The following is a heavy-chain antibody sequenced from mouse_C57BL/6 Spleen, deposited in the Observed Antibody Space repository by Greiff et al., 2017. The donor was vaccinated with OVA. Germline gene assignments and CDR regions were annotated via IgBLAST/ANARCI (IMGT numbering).Heavy chain of an antibody. CDR2: ISGGGGNT. D-gene: IGHD1-1*02. CDR3: ARHMVVAKDAMDY. V-gene: IGHV5-9*01. Sequence: DVMLVESGGGLVKPGGSLKLSCAASGFTFSSYTMSWVRQTPEKRLEWVATISGGGGNTYYPDSVKGRFTISRDNAKNTLYLQMSSLRSEDTALYYCARHMVVAKDAMDYWGQGTSVTVSS. CDR1: GFTFSSYT. J-gene: IGHJ4*01.